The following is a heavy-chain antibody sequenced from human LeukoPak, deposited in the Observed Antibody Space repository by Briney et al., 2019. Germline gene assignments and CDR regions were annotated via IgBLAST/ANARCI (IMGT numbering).Heavy chain of an antibody. CDR3: AKGVRPVLAATYFDY. CDR2: ISGSGTTT. D-gene: IGHD2-15*01. CDR1: GFTFRSYG. Sequence: GGSLRLSCAVSGFTFRSYGMSWVRQAPGKGLEWVSVISGSGTTTDYADSVKGRFTISRDISKNTLYLEMNSLRAEGTAVYYCAKGVRPVLAATYFDYWGQGTLVTVS. V-gene: IGHV3-23*01. J-gene: IGHJ4*02.